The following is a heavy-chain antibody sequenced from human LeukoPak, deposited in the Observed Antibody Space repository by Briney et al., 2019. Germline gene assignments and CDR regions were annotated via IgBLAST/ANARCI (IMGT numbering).Heavy chain of an antibody. CDR3: AKDEWYCSSTSCSYFDY. CDR1: GFTFSSYA. J-gene: IGHJ4*02. CDR2: ISGSGGST. V-gene: IGHV3-23*01. D-gene: IGHD2-2*01. Sequence: PGGSLRLSCAASGFTFSSYAMSWVRQAPGKGLEWVSAISGSGGSTYYADSVKGRFTISRDNSKNTLYLQMNSLRAEDTAVYYCAKDEWYCSSTSCSYFDYWGQGTLVTVPS.